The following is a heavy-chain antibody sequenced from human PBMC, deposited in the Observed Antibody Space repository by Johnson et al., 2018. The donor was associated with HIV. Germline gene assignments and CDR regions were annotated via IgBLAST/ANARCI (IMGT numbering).Heavy chain of an antibody. Sequence: VQLVESGGGVVQPGRSLRLSCAASGFTFDDYGMSWVRQAPGKGLEWVSGISWNSGSIGYADSVKGRFTISRDNAKNSLYLQMNSLRAEDTAVYYCARERYGSQAIDGFDIWGQGTMVTVSS. CDR1: GFTFDDYG. CDR2: ISWNSGSI. D-gene: IGHD2-15*01. V-gene: IGHV3-20*04. J-gene: IGHJ3*02. CDR3: ARERYGSQAIDGFDI.